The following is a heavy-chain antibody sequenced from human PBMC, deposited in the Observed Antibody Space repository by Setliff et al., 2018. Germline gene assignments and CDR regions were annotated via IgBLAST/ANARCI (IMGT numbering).Heavy chain of an antibody. CDR1: GASISSGSNY. J-gene: IGHJ4*02. CDR2: ILSSGGT. Sequence: TLSLTGSVSGASISSGSNYWSWTRQPAGKGVEWIGHILSSGGTYYNPSLKNRVTISVDTSKNQFSLKLSFVTAADTAVYYCARHPSSGSYYGGSIFYFDDWGPGILVTVSS. V-gene: IGHV4-61*09. CDR3: ARHPSSGSYYGGSIFYFDD. D-gene: IGHD1-26*01.